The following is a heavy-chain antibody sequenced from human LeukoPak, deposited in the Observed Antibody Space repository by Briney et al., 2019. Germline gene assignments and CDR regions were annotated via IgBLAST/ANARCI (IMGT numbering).Heavy chain of an antibody. V-gene: IGHV1-24*01. D-gene: IGHD3-10*01. CDR3: ATWAPTSSGYFDY. J-gene: IGHJ4*02. CDR1: GYTLTELS. CDR2: FDPEDGET. Sequence: ASVKVSCKVSGYTLTELSVHWVRQAPGKGLEWMGGFDPEDGETIYAQKFQGRVTTTEDTSTDTAYMELSSPRSEDTAVYYCATWAPTSSGYFDYWGQGTLVTVSS.